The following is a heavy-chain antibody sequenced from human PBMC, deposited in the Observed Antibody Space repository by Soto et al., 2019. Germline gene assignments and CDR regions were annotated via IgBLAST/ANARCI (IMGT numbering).Heavy chain of an antibody. V-gene: IGHV1-3*01. Sequence: GASVKVSCKASGYTFTSYAMHWVRQAPGQRLEWMGWINAGNGNTKYSQKFQGRVTITRDTYASTAYMELSSLRSEATAVYYCARDFTRGQWLGLDRYPFDIWGQGTMVTVS. CDR1: GYTFTSYA. CDR2: INAGNGNT. D-gene: IGHD6-19*01. CDR3: ARDFTRGQWLGLDRYPFDI. J-gene: IGHJ3*02.